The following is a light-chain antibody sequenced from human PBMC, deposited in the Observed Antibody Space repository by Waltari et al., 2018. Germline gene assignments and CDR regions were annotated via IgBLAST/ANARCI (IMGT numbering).Light chain of an antibody. V-gene: IGLV2-8*01. J-gene: IGLJ2*01. CDR1: TNDVGSYDY. Sequence: QSALTQPPSASGSPGQSVTLSCTGTTNDVGSYDYVSWNQHLPGKAPNLIIYEVSNRPSGVSKRFSGSKSGSTASLTVSALQVEDEAIYYCSSYVASRIVFGGGTRLTVL. CDR2: EVS. CDR3: SSYVASRIV.